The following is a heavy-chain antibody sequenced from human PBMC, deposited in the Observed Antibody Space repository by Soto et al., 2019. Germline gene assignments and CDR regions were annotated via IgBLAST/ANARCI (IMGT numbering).Heavy chain of an antibody. CDR3: AKGRASDCPGCTQDY. Sequence: EVQLLESGGGLAQPGGSPRLSCAASAFTFSSYAMSWVRQAPGKGLEWVSAVSGSGDSTYYADSVKGRFTISRDNSKNTLYLQMNSLRAEDTAVYYCAKGRASDCPGCTQDYWGQGTLVTVSS. V-gene: IGHV3-23*01. CDR1: AFTFSSYA. CDR2: VSGSGDST. J-gene: IGHJ4*02. D-gene: IGHD2-21*02.